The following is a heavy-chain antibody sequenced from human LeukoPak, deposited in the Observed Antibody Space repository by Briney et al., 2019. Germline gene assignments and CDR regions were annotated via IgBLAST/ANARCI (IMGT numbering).Heavy chain of an antibody. J-gene: IGHJ3*02. Sequence: ASVKVSCKASGYTFTSYGISWVRQAPGQGLEWMGWINPNSGGTNYAQKFQGRVTMTRDTSISTAYMELSRLRSDDTAVYYCARDDYSKVFDIWGQGTMVTVSS. CDR1: GYTFTSYG. CDR2: INPNSGGT. V-gene: IGHV1-2*02. D-gene: IGHD4-11*01. CDR3: ARDDYSKVFDI.